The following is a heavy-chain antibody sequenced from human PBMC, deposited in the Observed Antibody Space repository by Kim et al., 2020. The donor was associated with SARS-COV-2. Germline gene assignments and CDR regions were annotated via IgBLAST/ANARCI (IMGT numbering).Heavy chain of an antibody. V-gene: IGHV1-8*01. J-gene: IGHJ4*02. D-gene: IGHD6-13*01. Sequence: ASVKVSCKASGYTFTSYDINWVRQATGQGLEWMGWMNPNSGNTGYAQKFQGRVTMTRNTSISTAYMELSSLRSEDTAVYYCARRYSSSWYGAYYFDYWGQGTLVTVSS. CDR2: MNPNSGNT. CDR1: GYTFTSYD. CDR3: ARRYSSSWYGAYYFDY.